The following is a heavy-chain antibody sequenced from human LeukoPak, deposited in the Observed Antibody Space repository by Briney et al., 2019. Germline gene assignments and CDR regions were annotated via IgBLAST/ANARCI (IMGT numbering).Heavy chain of an antibody. CDR1: GYTFTSYG. V-gene: IGHV1-18*01. CDR3: ARAERRSYDFWGDQHYYYMDV. Sequence: ASVKVSCKASGYTFTSYGISWVRQAPGQGLEWMGWISAYNGNTNYAQKLQDRVTITRDTSMSTAYMELSSLRSEDTAVYYCARAERRSYDFWGDQHYYYMDVWGEGTTVTVSS. D-gene: IGHD3-3*01. CDR2: ISAYNGNT. J-gene: IGHJ6*03.